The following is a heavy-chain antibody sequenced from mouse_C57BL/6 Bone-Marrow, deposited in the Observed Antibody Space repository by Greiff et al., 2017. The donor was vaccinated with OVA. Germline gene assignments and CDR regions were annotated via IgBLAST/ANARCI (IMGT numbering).Heavy chain of an antibody. J-gene: IGHJ4*01. CDR1: GYTFTSYD. Sequence: VQLQQSGAELARPGASVKLSCKASGYTFTSYDISWVKQRTGQGLEWIGEIYPRSGNTYYNEKFKGKATLTADKSSSTAYMELRSLTFEDSAVYFCARIYDRGAYAMDYWGQGTSVTVSS. V-gene: IGHV1-81*01. CDR3: ARIYDRGAYAMDY. D-gene: IGHD2-3*01. CDR2: IYPRSGNT.